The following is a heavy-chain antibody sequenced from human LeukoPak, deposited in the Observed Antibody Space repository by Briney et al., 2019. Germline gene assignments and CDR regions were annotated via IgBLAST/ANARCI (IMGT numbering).Heavy chain of an antibody. V-gene: IGHV5-51*01. CDR3: AKKGIAAADAFDI. J-gene: IGHJ3*02. CDR2: IDPGDSDT. CDR1: GYSFTSYW. D-gene: IGHD6-13*01. Sequence: GESLKISCKGSGYSFTSYWIGWVRQLPGKGLEWIGIIDPGDSDTRYSPSFQGQVTISADKSISTAYLQWNSVKASDTAMYYCAKKGIAAADAFDIWGQGTMVTVSS.